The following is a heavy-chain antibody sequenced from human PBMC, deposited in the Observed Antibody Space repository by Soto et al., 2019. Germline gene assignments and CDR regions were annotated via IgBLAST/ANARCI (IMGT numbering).Heavy chain of an antibody. V-gene: IGHV1-8*01. CDR1: GYTFTSYD. Sequence: QVQLVQSGAEVKKPGASVKVSCKASGYTFTSYDINWVRQATGQGLEWMGWMNPNSGNTGYAQKFQGRVTMTRNTSIRTAYKELSSLRSEDTAVYYCARTTVTNDWFDPWGQGTLVTVSS. CDR2: MNPNSGNT. CDR3: ARTTVTNDWFDP. J-gene: IGHJ5*02. D-gene: IGHD4-17*01.